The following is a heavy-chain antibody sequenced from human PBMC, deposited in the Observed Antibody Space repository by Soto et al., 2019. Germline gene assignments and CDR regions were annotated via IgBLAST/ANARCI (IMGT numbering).Heavy chain of an antibody. CDR2: ISAYNGNT. D-gene: IGHD2-8*01. CDR1: GYTFSNYG. J-gene: IGHJ4*02. Sequence: ASVKVSCKASGYTFSNYGISWVRQAPGQGLEWMGWISAYNGNTKYAQKLQGRVTMTTDTSTSTAYMELRSLRSDDTAIYYCVRVGYCTNGICNFDYWAQGTVVTVSS. CDR3: VRVGYCTNGICNFDY. V-gene: IGHV1-18*01.